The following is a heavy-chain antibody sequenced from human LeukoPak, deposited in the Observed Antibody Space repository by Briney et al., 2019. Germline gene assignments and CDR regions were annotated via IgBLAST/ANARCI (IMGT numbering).Heavy chain of an antibody. V-gene: IGHV3-7*01. CDR2: IKQDGSEK. Sequence: GGSLRLSCAASGFTFSSYWMSWVRQAPGKGLEWVANIKQDGSEKYYVDSVKGRFTISRDNAKNSLYLQMNSLRAEDTAVYYCARDQITMVRGVPGGMDVWGQGTTVTVSS. CDR1: GFTFSSYW. D-gene: IGHD3-10*01. J-gene: IGHJ6*02. CDR3: ARDQITMVRGVPGGMDV.